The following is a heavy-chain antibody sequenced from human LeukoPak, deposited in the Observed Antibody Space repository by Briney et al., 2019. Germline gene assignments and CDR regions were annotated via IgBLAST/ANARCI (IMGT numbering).Heavy chain of an antibody. D-gene: IGHD3-10*01. V-gene: IGHV4-4*09. CDR1: GGSISSYY. CDR2: IYTSGST. J-gene: IGHJ6*03. CDR3: ARGIFGLAGYYYYYYMDV. Sequence: SETLSLTCTVSGGSISSYYWSWIRQPPGKGLEWIGYIYTSGSTNYNPSLKSRVTISVDTSKNQFSLKLSSVTAADTAVYYCARGIFGLAGYYYYYYMDVWGKGTTVTVSS.